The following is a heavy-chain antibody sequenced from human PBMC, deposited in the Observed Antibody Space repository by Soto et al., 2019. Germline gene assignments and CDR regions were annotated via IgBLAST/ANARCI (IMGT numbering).Heavy chain of an antibody. CDR1: GYTFTSYA. J-gene: IGHJ4*02. D-gene: IGHD3-10*01. Sequence: QVQLVQSGAEVKKPGASVKVSCKASGYTFTSYAMHWVRQAPGQRLEWMGWINAGNGNTKYSQKFQGRVTITRDTSASTAYMELSSLRSEDTAVYYCARAKGLWVRGVIPTLYYFDYWGQGTLVTVSS. CDR3: ARAKGLWVRGVIPTLYYFDY. CDR2: INAGNGNT. V-gene: IGHV1-3*01.